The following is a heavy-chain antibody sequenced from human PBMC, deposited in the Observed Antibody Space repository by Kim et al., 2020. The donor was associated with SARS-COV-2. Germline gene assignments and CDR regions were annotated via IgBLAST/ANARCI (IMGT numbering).Heavy chain of an antibody. Sequence: SETLSLTCTVSGGSISSYYWSWIRQPPGKGLEWIGYIYYSGSTNYNPSLKSRVTISVDTSKNQFSLKLSSVTAADTAVYYCARASSGDGSGSYYMYYYYGMDVWGQGTTVTVSS. V-gene: IGHV4-59*01. CDR3: ARASSGDGSGSYYMYYYYGMDV. CDR1: GGSISSYY. D-gene: IGHD3-10*01. J-gene: IGHJ6*02. CDR2: IYYSGST.